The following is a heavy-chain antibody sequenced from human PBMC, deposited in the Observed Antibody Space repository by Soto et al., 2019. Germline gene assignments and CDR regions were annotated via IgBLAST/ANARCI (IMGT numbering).Heavy chain of an antibody. J-gene: IGHJ4*02. D-gene: IGHD3-22*01. CDR3: ATKFYYDRSSYYYTFFDS. CDR1: GGTFSSDG. CDR2: IIPIFRTR. V-gene: IGHV1-69*01. Sequence: QVQLVQSGAEVKKPGSSVKVSCKASGGTFSSDGISWVRQAPGQGLEWMGGIIPIFRTRKYAQRFQDRVLSTADESTRTAFMKLSSLRFEDTALYSCATKFYYDRSSYYYTFFDSWGQGTLVTVSS.